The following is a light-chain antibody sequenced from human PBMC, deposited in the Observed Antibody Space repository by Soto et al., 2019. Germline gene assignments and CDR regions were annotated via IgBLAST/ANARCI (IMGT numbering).Light chain of an antibody. Sequence: INMTRSPSSMYASVGDIVTITCKASHDITSFLNWYQHKPGKAPKLLIYKASTLKSGVPSRFSGSGSGTEFTLTISSLQPDDFATYYCQLYTSYSEAFGQGSIVDIK. J-gene: IGKJ1*01. CDR2: KAS. CDR1: HDITSF. V-gene: IGKV1-5*03. CDR3: QLYTSYSEA.